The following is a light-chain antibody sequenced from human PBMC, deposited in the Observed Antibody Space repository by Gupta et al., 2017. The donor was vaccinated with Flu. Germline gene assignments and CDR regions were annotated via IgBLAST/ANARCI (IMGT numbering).Light chain of an antibody. V-gene: IGKV3-20*01. J-gene: IGKJ2*03. Sequence: EIVLSQSPGTLSLSPGERATLSCWASQSLSTSFFAWYQHKPGQAPRLLIHSTSSRATGTPDRFSGSGSGTDFTLTISRLEPEDFAVYYCQHYGSSPPFSFGQGTKLEIK. CDR2: STS. CDR3: QHYGSSPPFS. CDR1: QSLSTSF.